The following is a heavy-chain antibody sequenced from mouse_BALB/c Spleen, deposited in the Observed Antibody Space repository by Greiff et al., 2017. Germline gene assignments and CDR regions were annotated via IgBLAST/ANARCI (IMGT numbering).Heavy chain of an antibody. CDR3: ARSAVNYHAMDY. CDR1: GYAFTNYL. CDR2: INPGTGGT. J-gene: IGHJ4*01. V-gene: IGHV1-54*01. Sequence: VQLQQSGAELVRPGASVKVSCKASGYAFTNYLIEWVKQRPGQGLEWIGVINPGTGGTNYNEKFKGKATLTADKSSSTAYMQLSSLTSEDSAVYFCARSAVNYHAMDYWGQGTSVTVSA.